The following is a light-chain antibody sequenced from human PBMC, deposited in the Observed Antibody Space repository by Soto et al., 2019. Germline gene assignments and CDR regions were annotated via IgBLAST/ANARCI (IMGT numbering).Light chain of an antibody. CDR2: AAS. CDR1: QSISSH. V-gene: IGKV1-39*01. J-gene: IGKJ3*01. CDR3: QQGFTSLPHT. Sequence: DIEMTQSPSSLSASVGDRVTITCRASQSISSHLNWYQHKPGAAPKLLIYAASTLHTGVPSRFSGSGSGTDFTLTISSLQPEDFATYFCQQGFTSLPHTFGPGTKVDIK.